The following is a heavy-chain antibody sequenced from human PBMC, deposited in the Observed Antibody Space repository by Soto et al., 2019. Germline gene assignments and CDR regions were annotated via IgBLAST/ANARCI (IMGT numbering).Heavy chain of an antibody. V-gene: IGHV4-30-4*01. CDR1: GGSISSGDYY. D-gene: IGHD3-10*01. CDR2: IYYSGST. J-gene: IGHJ5*02. CDR3: ARRVDGSGSYSDWFDP. Sequence: SETLSLTCTVSGGSISSGDYYWSWIRQPPGKGLEWIGYIYYSGSTYYNPSLKSRVTISVDTSKNQFSLKLSSVTAADTAVYYCARRVDGSGSYSDWFDPWGQGTLVTVSS.